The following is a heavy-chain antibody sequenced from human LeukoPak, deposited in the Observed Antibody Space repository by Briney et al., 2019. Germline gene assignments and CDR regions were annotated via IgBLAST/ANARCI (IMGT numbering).Heavy chain of an antibody. D-gene: IGHD6-19*01. CDR1: GFIFSSYA. CDR2: VSVNGVNT. J-gene: IGHJ4*02. CDR3: ARVSSGWPFDF. V-gene: IGHV3-23*01. Sequence: GGSLRLSCAASGFIFSSYAMVWVRQAPGKGLEWVSTVSVNGVNTYYADSVKSRFTISRDDSRSTVYLQMSSLRDDDTAVYYCARVSSGWPFDFWGQGTLVTVSS.